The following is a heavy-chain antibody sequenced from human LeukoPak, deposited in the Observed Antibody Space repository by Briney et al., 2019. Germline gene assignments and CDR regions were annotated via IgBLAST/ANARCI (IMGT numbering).Heavy chain of an antibody. D-gene: IGHD2-21*02. Sequence: PPQTLSLTCTVSSGSISSGDYYWSWIRPPPGKGLEWIGYISYTGTTYYNPSLKSRVTISEDTSKNLFSLELNSVTAADTAVYYCARLGTAPFDYWGQGTLVTVSS. CDR1: SGSISSGDYY. CDR3: ARLGTAPFDY. V-gene: IGHV4-30-4*08. J-gene: IGHJ4*02. CDR2: ISYTGTT.